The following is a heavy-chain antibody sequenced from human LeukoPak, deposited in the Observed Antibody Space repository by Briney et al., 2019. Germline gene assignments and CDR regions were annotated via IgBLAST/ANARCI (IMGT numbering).Heavy chain of an antibody. J-gene: IGHJ4*02. CDR3: AKVATWTYFDS. V-gene: IGHV3-23*01. Sequence: GGSLRLSCAASQFTFTTYAMSWVRQAPGRGLEWVSSIGDSGVPTYYADSVKGRFTISRDNSQNTLYLQMNSLGADDTAVYYCAKVATWTYFDSWGQGALVTVSS. CDR2: IGDSGVPT. CDR1: QFTFTTYA. D-gene: IGHD3/OR15-3a*01.